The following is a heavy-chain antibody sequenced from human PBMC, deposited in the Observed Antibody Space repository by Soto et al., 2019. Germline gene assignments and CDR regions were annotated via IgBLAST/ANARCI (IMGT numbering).Heavy chain of an antibody. Sequence: SETLSLTCAVYGGSFSGYYWSWIRQPPGKGLEWIGEINHSGSTNYNPSLKSRVTISVDTSKNQFSLKLSSVTAADTAVYYCARGRGSGSYWQNYYYYGMDVWGQGTTVTVSS. CDR2: INHSGST. V-gene: IGHV4-34*01. CDR3: ARGRGSGSYWQNYYYYGMDV. CDR1: GGSFSGYY. D-gene: IGHD3-10*01. J-gene: IGHJ6*02.